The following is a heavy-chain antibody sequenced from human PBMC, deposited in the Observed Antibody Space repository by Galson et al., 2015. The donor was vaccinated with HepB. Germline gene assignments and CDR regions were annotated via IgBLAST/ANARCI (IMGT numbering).Heavy chain of an antibody. CDR2: IFPCNSDT. J-gene: IGHJ4*02. Sequence: QSGAEVKKSGESLKISCKTSGYTFTNWWIGWVRQMPGKGLEWMGIIFPCNSDTRYSPSFPGQVTISGDKSINTAYLQWSSLEPSDTAMYYCARHGSPRHEARFDYRGQGTLVTVSS. CDR1: GYTFTNWW. D-gene: IGHD1-26*01. CDR3: ARHGSPRHEARFDY. V-gene: IGHV5-51*01.